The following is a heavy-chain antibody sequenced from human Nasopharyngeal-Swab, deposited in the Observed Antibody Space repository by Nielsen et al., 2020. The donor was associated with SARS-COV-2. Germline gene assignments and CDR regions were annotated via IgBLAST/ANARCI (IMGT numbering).Heavy chain of an antibody. CDR3: ASSPLDSSGYHYGLDY. Sequence: GESLKISCAASGFTFSSYAMHWVRQAPGKGLECVAVISYDGSNKYYADSVKGRLTISRDNSKNTLSLQMNSLRAEDTAVYYCASSPLDSSGYHYGLDYWGQGTLVTVSS. CDR2: ISYDGSNK. J-gene: IGHJ4*02. CDR1: GFTFSSYA. D-gene: IGHD3-22*01. V-gene: IGHV3-30-3*01.